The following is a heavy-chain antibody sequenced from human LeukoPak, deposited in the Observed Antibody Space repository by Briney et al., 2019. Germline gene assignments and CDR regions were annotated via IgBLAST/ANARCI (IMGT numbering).Heavy chain of an antibody. CDR2: IHQDGGQK. D-gene: IGHD1-1*01. Sequence: QTGGSLRLSCAASGFTFSSYWMSWVRQAPGKGLEWVANIHQDGGQKFYVDPVEGRFTISRDNAKDSVYLHMNSLRADDTAVYYCARGNSFDYWGQGTLVTVSS. V-gene: IGHV3-7*01. J-gene: IGHJ4*02. CDR1: GFTFSSYW. CDR3: ARGNSFDY.